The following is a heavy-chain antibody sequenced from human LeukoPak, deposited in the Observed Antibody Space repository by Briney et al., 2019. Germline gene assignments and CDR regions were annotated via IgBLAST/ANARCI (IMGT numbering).Heavy chain of an antibody. CDR1: GFTFSSYG. V-gene: IGHV3-23*01. J-gene: IGHJ4*02. D-gene: IGHD4-17*01. CDR2: ISGSGGST. Sequence: GGSLRLSCAASGFTFSSYGMSWVRQAPGKGLEWVSAISGSGGSTYYADSVKGRFTISRDNSKNTLYPQMNSLRAEDTAVYYCAKDRRGTVTTLDYWGQGTLVTVSS. CDR3: AKDRRGTVTTLDY.